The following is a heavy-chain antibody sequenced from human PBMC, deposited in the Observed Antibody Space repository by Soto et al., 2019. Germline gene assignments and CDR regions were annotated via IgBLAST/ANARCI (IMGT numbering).Heavy chain of an antibody. CDR3: ARGPAATVTTKGRWFDP. J-gene: IGHJ5*02. CDR2: ISAYNGNT. CDR1: GYTFTSYG. Sequence: EASVKVSCKASGYTFTSYGISWVRQAPGQGLEWMGWISAYNGNTNYAQKLQGRVTMTTDTSASTAYMELRSLRSDDTAVYYCARGPAATVTTKGRWFDPWGQGTLVTVSS. V-gene: IGHV1-18*01. D-gene: IGHD4-4*01.